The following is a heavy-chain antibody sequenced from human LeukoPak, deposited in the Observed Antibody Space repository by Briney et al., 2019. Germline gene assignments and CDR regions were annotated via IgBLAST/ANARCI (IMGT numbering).Heavy chain of an antibody. D-gene: IGHD1-1*01. J-gene: IGHJ4*02. CDR3: AREHGTTYYFDY. CDR1: GGSISSGDYY. V-gene: IGHV4-30-4*08. Sequence: SETLSLTCTVSGGSISSGDYYWSWIRQPPGKGLEWIGYIYYSGSTYYNPSLKSRVTISVDTSKNQFSLKLSSATAADTAVYYCAREHGTTYYFDYWGQGTLVTVSS. CDR2: IYYSGST.